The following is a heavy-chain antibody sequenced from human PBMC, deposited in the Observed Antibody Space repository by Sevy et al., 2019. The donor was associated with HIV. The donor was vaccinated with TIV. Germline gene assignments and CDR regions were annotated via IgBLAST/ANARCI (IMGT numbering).Heavy chain of an antibody. CDR1: GYALTDFP. CDR3: ATTREYYSDNSGYLDY. D-gene: IGHD3-22*01. CDR2: FDPEDGET. Sequence: ASVKVSCKFSGYALTDFPIHWVRQAPGKGLEWVGRFDPEDGETIYAQKFQGRVTMTEDTSTDTAYMALSSLGSEDTAVYYFATTREYYSDNSGYLDYWGQGTLVTVSS. V-gene: IGHV1-24*01. J-gene: IGHJ4*02.